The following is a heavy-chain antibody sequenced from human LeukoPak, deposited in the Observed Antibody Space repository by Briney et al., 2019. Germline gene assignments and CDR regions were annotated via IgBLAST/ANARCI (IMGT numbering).Heavy chain of an antibody. CDR3: ARDMDEDYSGNTLDY. CDR1: GFSFSYYW. Sequence: PGGSLRLSCAASGFSFSYYWMHWVRQAPGKGLVWVSRISNDGSDTSHADSVQGRFTISRDNAKNTLYLQMNSLRVEDTAVYYCARDMDEDYSGNTLDYWGRGTLVTVSS. CDR2: ISNDGSDT. V-gene: IGHV3-74*01. D-gene: IGHD4-23*01. J-gene: IGHJ4*02.